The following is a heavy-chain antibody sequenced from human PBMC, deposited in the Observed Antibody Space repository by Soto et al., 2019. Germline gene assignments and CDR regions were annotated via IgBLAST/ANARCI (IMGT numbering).Heavy chain of an antibody. J-gene: IGHJ4*02. CDR3: AYRQYFKFGGSFGY. D-gene: IGHD3-10*01. CDR2: IYWDDDK. CDR1: GFSLSTSGVG. Sequence: QITLKESGPTLVKPTQTLTLTCTFSGFSLSTSGVGVGWIRQPPGKALEWLALIYWDDDKRYSPSLKSRLTITKDTSKNQVVLTMTNMEPVDTSTSYCAYRQYFKFGGSFGYWGQGTLVTVYS. V-gene: IGHV2-5*02.